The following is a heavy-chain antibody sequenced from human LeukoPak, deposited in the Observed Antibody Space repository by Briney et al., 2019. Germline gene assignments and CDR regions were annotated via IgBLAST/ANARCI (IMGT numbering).Heavy chain of an antibody. D-gene: IGHD3-22*01. Sequence: PSETLSLTCTVSGYSISSGYYWSWIRQPPGKGLEWIGEINHSGSTNYNPSHKSRVTISVDTSKNQFSLKLSSVTAADTAVYYCARGRPTYYYDSSGPYDYWGQGTLVTVSS. CDR1: GYSISSGYY. J-gene: IGHJ4*02. V-gene: IGHV4-38-2*02. CDR2: INHSGST. CDR3: ARGRPTYYYDSSGPYDY.